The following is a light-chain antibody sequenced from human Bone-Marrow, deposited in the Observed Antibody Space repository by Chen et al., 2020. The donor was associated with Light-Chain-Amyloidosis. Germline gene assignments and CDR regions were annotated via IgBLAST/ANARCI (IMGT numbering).Light chain of an antibody. V-gene: IGLV3-25*03. Sequence: FVLTQPPSVSVSPGQTASITCTGDDFPTKYAYWYQQKPGQAPVLVIHRDTERPSGISERFSGSSSGTTDTLTISGVEAEDEADYHCQSAYSSGTYEVIFGGGTKLTVL. CDR3: QSAYSSGTYEVI. CDR1: DFPTKY. J-gene: IGLJ2*01. CDR2: RDT.